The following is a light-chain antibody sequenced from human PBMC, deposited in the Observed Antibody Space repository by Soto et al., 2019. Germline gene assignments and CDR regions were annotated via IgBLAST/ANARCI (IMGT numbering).Light chain of an antibody. V-gene: IGLV1-40*01. CDR2: GNS. Sequence: QSVLTQPPSVSGAPGQRVTISCTGSSSNIGAGYDVHSYQQLPGTAPKLLIYGNSNRPSGVPDRFSGSNSGTSASLAITGLEAEDEAYYCYPSYDSRLSGDVFGGGTQLTVL. CDR1: SSNIGAGYD. CDR3: PSYDSRLSGDV. J-gene: IGLJ7*01.